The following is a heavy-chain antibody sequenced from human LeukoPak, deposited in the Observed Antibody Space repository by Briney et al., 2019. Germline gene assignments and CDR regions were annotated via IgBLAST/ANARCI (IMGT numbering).Heavy chain of an antibody. CDR3: ARGLAIFGVVIINWFDP. CDR2: IYYSGST. Sequence: SETLSLTCTVSGGSISSYYWSWIRQPPGKGLEWIGYIYYSGSTIYNPSLKSRVTISVDTSKNQFSLKLSSVTAADTAVYYCARGLAIFGVVIINWFDPWGQGTLVTVSS. CDR1: GGSISSYY. J-gene: IGHJ5*02. D-gene: IGHD3-3*01. V-gene: IGHV4-59*12.